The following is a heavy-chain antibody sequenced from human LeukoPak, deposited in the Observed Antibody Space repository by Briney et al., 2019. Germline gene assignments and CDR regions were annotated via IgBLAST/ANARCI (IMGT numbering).Heavy chain of an antibody. J-gene: IGHJ4*02. Sequence: ASVKVSCKASGYTFTGYYMXXXXXXXXXXXXXXXWINPNSGGTNYAQKFQGRVTMTRDTSISTAYMELSRLRSNDTAVYYCARVESIAAAGYFDYWGQGTLVTVSS. CDR2: INPNSGGT. CDR1: GYTFTGYY. V-gene: IGHV1-2*02. D-gene: IGHD6-13*01. CDR3: ARVESIAAAGYFDY.